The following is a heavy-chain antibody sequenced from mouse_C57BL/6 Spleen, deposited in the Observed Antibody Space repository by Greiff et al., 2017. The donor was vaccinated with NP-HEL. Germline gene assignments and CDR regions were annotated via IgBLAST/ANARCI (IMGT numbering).Heavy chain of an antibody. J-gene: IGHJ4*01. CDR2: IYPGDGDT. CDR3: AIFRFLDAMDY. CDR1: GYAFSSSW. Sequence: QVQLQQSGPELVKPGASVKISCKASGYAFSSSWMNWVKQRPGKGLEWIGRIYPGDGDTNYNGKFKGKATLTADKSSSTAYMQLSSLTSEDSAVYFCAIFRFLDAMDYWGQGTSVTVSS. V-gene: IGHV1-82*01.